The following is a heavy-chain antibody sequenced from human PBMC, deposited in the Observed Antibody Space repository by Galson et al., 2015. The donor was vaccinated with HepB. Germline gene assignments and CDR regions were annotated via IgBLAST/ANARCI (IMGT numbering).Heavy chain of an antibody. D-gene: IGHD3-22*01. Sequence: SLRLSCAASGFTFSSYWMTWVRQAPGKGLEWVANIKQDGSEKYYVDSVKGRFTISRDNAKNSLYLEMKSLRAEDTAVYYCGRDSSYSSYGAPDYWGQGTLVTVSS. J-gene: IGHJ4*02. CDR3: GRDSSYSSYGAPDY. CDR2: IKQDGSEK. CDR1: GFTFSSYW. V-gene: IGHV3-7*01.